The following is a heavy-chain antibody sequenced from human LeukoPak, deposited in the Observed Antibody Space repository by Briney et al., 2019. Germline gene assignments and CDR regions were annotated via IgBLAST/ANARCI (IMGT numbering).Heavy chain of an antibody. D-gene: IGHD1-26*01. CDR3: ARRESYTLFFQH. Sequence: ASVKDSCKASGYTFTNSDISWVRQASGQGLEWMGWMNPNSGNTGYAQKFRGRVTITRNISISTAYMELSSLRSEDTAVYYCARRESYTLFFQHWGQGTLVTVSS. J-gene: IGHJ1*01. CDR2: MNPNSGNT. V-gene: IGHV1-8*01. CDR1: GYTFTNSD.